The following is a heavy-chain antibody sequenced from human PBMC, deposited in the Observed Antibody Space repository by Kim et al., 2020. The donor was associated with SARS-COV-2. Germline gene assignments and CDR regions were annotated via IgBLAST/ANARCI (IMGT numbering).Heavy chain of an antibody. CDR3: ARDLGHSAARLYNWFDP. CDR1: GGSISSYH. V-gene: IGHV4-59*01. D-gene: IGHD3-16*01. J-gene: IGHJ5*02. CDR2: IHYSGST. Sequence: SETLSLTCTVSGGSISSYHWSWIRQSPGKGLEWIGDIHYSGSTYYNPSLKSRVTMSVDTSKNQFSLRLSSVTAADTAIYYCARDLGHSAARLYNWFDPWGQGTLVTVSS.